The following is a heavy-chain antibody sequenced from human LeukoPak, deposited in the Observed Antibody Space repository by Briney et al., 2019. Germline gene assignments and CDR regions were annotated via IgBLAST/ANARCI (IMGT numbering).Heavy chain of an antibody. V-gene: IGHV1-46*01. Sequence: GASVKVSCKASGYTFTSYYMHWVRQAPGQGLEWMGIINPSGGSTSYAQKFQGRVTMTRDTSTSTVYMELSSLRSEDTAVYYCARGHGVLLWFGELFDYWGQGTLVTVSS. CDR1: GYTFTSYY. CDR2: INPSGGST. J-gene: IGHJ4*02. D-gene: IGHD3-10*01. CDR3: ARGHGVLLWFGELFDY.